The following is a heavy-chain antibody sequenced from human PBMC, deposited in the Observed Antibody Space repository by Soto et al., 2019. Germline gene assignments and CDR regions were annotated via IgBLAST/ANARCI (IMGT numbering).Heavy chain of an antibody. J-gene: IGHJ6*02. CDR2: INHSGST. Sequence: PPGKGLEGIGQINHSGSTNYNPSLKSRVTISVDTSKNQCSLKLSSVTAGDTGVYYCARVTFMDFRHSTYGMDVWGQATTVT. D-gene: IGHD2-2*01. CDR3: ARVTFMDFRHSTYGMDV. V-gene: IGHV4-34*01.